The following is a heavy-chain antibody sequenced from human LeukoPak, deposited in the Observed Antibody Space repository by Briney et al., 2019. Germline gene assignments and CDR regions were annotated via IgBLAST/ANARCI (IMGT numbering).Heavy chain of an antibody. Sequence: SETLSLTCTVSGGSISNYYWSWIRQPPGKGLEWIGYIYYSGSTNYNPSLKSRVIISVDTSKNQFSLKLSSVAAADTAVYYCASGQWELPDYWGQGTLVTVSS. D-gene: IGHD1-26*01. V-gene: IGHV4-59*01. CDR2: IYYSGST. CDR1: GGSISNYY. J-gene: IGHJ4*02. CDR3: ASGQWELPDY.